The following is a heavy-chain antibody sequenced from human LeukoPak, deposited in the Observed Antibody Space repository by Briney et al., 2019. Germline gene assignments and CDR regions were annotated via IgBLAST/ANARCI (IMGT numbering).Heavy chain of an antibody. J-gene: IGHJ4*02. CDR1: VYTFTSYA. CDR3: ARDSGYQLLWY. CDR2: INAGNGKT. D-gene: IGHD2-2*01. V-gene: IGHV1-3*01. Sequence: ASVKDSCKASVYTFTSYAMHWVCQAPGQRLEWMGWINAGNGKTKYSQKFQGRVTITRDTSASTAYMELSSLRSEDTAVYYCARDSGYQLLWYWGQGTLVTVSS.